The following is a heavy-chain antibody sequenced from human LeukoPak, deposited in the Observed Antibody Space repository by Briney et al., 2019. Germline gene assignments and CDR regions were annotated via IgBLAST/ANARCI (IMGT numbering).Heavy chain of an antibody. CDR1: GFTFSSYW. Sequence: GGSLRLSCAASGFTFSSYWMHWVRQVPGKGLVWVSRINSEGSTRSYADSVRGRFTISRDNAKNTLYLQMNSLRAEDTAVYYCARGRYTAMVIMDYYYMDVWGKGTTVTVSS. D-gene: IGHD5-18*01. CDR2: INSEGSTR. V-gene: IGHV3-74*01. J-gene: IGHJ6*03. CDR3: ARGRYTAMVIMDYYYMDV.